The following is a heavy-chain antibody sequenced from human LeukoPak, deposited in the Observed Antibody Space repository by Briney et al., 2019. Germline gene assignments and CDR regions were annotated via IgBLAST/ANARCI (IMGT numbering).Heavy chain of an antibody. J-gene: IGHJ4*02. CDR3: AREESIGTYQFLHDY. V-gene: IGHV1-18*01. Sequence: ASVKVSCKASGYTFIRYGITWVRQAPGQGLEWMAWISPYNGNTKYAQKFQGRVTMTTDTSTSTAYMELRSLTSDDTAVYYCAREESIGTYQFLHDYWGQGTLVTVSS. CDR2: ISPYNGNT. CDR1: GYTFIRYG. D-gene: IGHD1-26*01.